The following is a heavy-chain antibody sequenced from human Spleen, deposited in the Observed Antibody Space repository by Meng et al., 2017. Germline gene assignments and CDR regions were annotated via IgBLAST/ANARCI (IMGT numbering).Heavy chain of an antibody. CDR2: IYNSGST. CDR1: GGSISSGDYS. J-gene: IGHJ4*02. D-gene: IGHD2-21*01. V-gene: IGHV4-30-4*01. Sequence: QVQLQESGPGLVKPSHTLSLTCTVAGGSISSGDYSWSWIGQPPGKGLEWIGYIYNSGSTYYNPSLKSRVTISVDTSKNQFSLKLRFVTAADTAVYYCAREGRSHQVGVSVYWGQGNLVTVSS. CDR3: AREGRSHQVGVSVY.